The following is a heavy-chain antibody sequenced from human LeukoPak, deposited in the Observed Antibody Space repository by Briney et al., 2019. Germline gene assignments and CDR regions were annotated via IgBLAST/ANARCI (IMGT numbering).Heavy chain of an antibody. V-gene: IGHV1-69*04. D-gene: IGHD3-10*01. J-gene: IGHJ4*02. CDR3: ARLPRQLLWFGELFYFDY. CDR1: GGTFSSYA. CDR2: IIPIFGIA. Sequence: SVKVSCKASGGTFSSYAISWVRQAPGQGLEWMGRIIPIFGIANYAQKFQGRVTITADKSTSTAYMELSSLRSEDTAVYYCARLPRQLLWFGELFYFDYWGQGTLVTVSS.